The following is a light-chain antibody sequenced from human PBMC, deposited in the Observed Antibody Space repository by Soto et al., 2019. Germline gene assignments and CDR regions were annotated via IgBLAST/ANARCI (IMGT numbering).Light chain of an antibody. CDR3: QQYDSSPQT. V-gene: IGKV3-20*01. CDR2: GAS. CDR1: QSVSSSY. J-gene: IGKJ1*01. Sequence: EIVLTQSPGTLSLSPGERATLSCRASQSVSSSYLAWYQQKPGQAPRLLIYGASSRATGIPDRFSGSGSGTDFTLTISRLEPEDFAVYDCQQYDSSPQTFGQGPKVEIK.